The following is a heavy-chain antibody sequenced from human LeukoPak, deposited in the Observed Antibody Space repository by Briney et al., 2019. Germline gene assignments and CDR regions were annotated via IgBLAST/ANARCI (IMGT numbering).Heavy chain of an antibody. V-gene: IGHV1-18*04. D-gene: IGHD5-24*01. J-gene: IGHJ3*02. CDR1: GYTFTSYY. CDR2: ISAYNGNT. Sequence: GASVKVSCKASGYTFTSYYMHWVRQAPGQGLEWMGWISAYNGNTNYAQKLQGRVTMTTDTSTSTAYMELRSLRSDDTAVYYCARGERWLQFFLDAFDIWGQGTMVTVSS. CDR3: ARGERWLQFFLDAFDI.